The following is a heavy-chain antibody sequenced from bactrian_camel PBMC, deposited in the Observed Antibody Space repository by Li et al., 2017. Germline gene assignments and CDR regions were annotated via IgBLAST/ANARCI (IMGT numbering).Heavy chain of an antibody. V-gene: IGHV3S31*01. D-gene: IGHD6*01. Sequence: DVQLVESGVDTVQPGGSLRLSCAVSGFTFSNNAMTWVRLAPGKGLDWVPGIDRGGSNTYYADSVKGRFTISRDNAKNTLYLQLMSLKTEDTAMYYCANTVAGLPYYWGQGTQVTVS. CDR1: GFTFSNNA. CDR2: IDRGGSNT. CDR3: ANTVAGLPYY. J-gene: IGHJ4*01.